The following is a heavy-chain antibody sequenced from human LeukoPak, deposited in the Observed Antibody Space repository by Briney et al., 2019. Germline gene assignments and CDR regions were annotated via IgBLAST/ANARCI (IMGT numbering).Heavy chain of an antibody. V-gene: IGHV3-74*01. D-gene: IGHD2-21*01. CDR1: GFTFSSYW. CDR2: INSDGSST. CDR3: AKFLPTHIVVANYYFDY. Sequence: GGSLRLSCAACGFTFSSYWMHWVRQAPGKGLVWVSRINSDGSSTSYADSVKGRFTISRDNAKNTLYLQMNNLRAEDTAVYYCAKFLPTHIVVANYYFDYWGQGTLVTVST. J-gene: IGHJ4*02.